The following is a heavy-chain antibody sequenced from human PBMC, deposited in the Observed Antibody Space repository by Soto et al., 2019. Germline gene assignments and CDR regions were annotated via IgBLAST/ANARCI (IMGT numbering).Heavy chain of an antibody. V-gene: IGHV3-15*01. J-gene: IGHJ6*02. Sequence: EVQLVESGGGFVQPGGSLRLSCVASRFSFTNAWMSWVRQAPGKGPEGVGRIKSKTDGGTADYGAPVKGRFTTSRDDSQNTLYLHKDNPQPWDTALYHCSTDIGVYGLDIWGQGTTVTVSS. CDR1: RFSFTNAW. CDR2: IKSKTDGGTA. CDR3: STDIGVYGLDI. D-gene: IGHD2-21*01.